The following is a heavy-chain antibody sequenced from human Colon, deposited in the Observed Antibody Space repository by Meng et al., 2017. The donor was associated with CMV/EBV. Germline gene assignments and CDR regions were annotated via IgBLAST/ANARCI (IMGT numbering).Heavy chain of an antibody. CDR1: GFTFSSYA. Sequence: ESLKISCAASGFTFSSYAMSWVRQAPGKGLEWVSSISSGGTYYANSVKGRFTFSRDNSKNTLYLQMNSLRADDTAVYYCAKDAPYGDTSSLDAFDIWGQGTMVTVSS. CDR2: ISSGGT. J-gene: IGHJ3*02. CDR3: AKDAPYGDTSSLDAFDI. V-gene: IGHV3-23*01. D-gene: IGHD1-26*01.